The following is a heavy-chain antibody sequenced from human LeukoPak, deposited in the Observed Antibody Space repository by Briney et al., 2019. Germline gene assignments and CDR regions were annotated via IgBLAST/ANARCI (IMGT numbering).Heavy chain of an antibody. D-gene: IGHD4-17*01. Sequence: PGGSLRLSCAASGFTFSSYAMHWVRQAPGKGLEWVAVISFNGSNKYYADSVKGRFTISRDNSNNTLYLHMNSLRAEDTAVYFCARGLTVTTTNNWFDPWGQGTLVTVSS. CDR3: ARGLTVTTTNNWFDP. J-gene: IGHJ5*02. V-gene: IGHV3-30*04. CDR2: ISFNGSNK. CDR1: GFTFSSYA.